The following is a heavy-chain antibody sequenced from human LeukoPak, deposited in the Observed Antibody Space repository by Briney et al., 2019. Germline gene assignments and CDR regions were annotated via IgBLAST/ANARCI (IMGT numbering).Heavy chain of an antibody. V-gene: IGHV3-74*01. Sequence: GGSLRLSCAASGFPVSSNYMSWVRQAPGKGLEWVSRISNDGSNTTYADSVKGRFTISRDNAKNTLYLQMNSLRAEDTAVYYCARATAGIYGLDVWGQGTTVTVSS. CDR2: ISNDGSNT. CDR3: ARATAGIYGLDV. J-gene: IGHJ6*02. D-gene: IGHD3-10*01. CDR1: GFPVSSNY.